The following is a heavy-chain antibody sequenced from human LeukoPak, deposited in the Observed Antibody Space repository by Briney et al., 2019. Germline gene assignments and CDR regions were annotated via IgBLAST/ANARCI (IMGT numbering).Heavy chain of an antibody. D-gene: IGHD3-9*01. CDR3: ARADILTGYYTDYWYFDL. CDR1: GGTFSSYA. CDR2: IIPIFGTA. J-gene: IGHJ2*01. Sequence: SVKVSCKASGGTFSSYAISWVRQAPGQGLEWMGGIIPIFGTANYAQKFQGRVTITADDSTSTAYMELSSLRSEDTAVYYCARADILTGYYTDYWYFDLWGRGTLVTVSS. V-gene: IGHV1-69*13.